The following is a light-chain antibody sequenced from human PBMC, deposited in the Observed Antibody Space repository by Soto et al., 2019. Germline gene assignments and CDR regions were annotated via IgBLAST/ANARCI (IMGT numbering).Light chain of an antibody. CDR1: SSDVGGYNY. J-gene: IGLJ1*01. CDR3: SSYTSSSTLYG. V-gene: IGLV2-14*01. Sequence: QSVLTQPASVSGSPGQSITISCPGTSSDVGGYNYVSWYQQHPGKAPKLMIYEVSNRPSGVSNRFSGSKSGNTASLTISGLQAEDEADYYCSSYTSSSTLYGFGTGTKV. CDR2: EVS.